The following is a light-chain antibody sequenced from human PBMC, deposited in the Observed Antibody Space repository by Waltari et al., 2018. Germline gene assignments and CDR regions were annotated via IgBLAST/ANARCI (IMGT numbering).Light chain of an antibody. V-gene: IGKV1-5*03. CDR1: QSISSW. CDR2: KAS. Sequence: QMTQSPSTLSASVGDRVTITCRAGQSISSWLAWYQQKPGKAPKLLIYKASSLESGVPSRFSGSGSGTEFTLTISSLQPDDFATYYCQQYNSYSPYTFGQGTKLEIK. J-gene: IGKJ2*01. CDR3: QQYNSYSPYT.